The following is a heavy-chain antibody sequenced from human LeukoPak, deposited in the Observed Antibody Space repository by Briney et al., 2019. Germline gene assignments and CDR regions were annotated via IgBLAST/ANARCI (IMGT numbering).Heavy chain of an antibody. D-gene: IGHD3-9*01. CDR1: GFTVSSNY. CDR3: ASGRYDILTGYYGPRAFDI. J-gene: IGHJ3*02. CDR2: IHSSGGII. V-gene: IGHV3-48*04. Sequence: HSGGSLRLSCAASGFTVSSNYMSWVRQAPAKGLEWISFIHSSGGIIFYAESVKGRFTISRDNAKNSLFLQMNSLRAEDTAVYYCASGRYDILTGYYGPRAFDIWGQGTMVTVSS.